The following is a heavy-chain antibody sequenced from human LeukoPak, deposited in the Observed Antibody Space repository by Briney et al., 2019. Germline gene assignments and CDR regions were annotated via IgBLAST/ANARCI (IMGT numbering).Heavy chain of an antibody. J-gene: IGHJ4*02. D-gene: IGHD3-22*01. CDR1: GGTFSSYA. Sequence: SVKVSCKASGGTFSSYAISWVRQAPGQGLEWMGRIIPIFGKANYAQKFQGRVTITTDESTSTAYMELSSLRSEDTAVYYCARDREQYYDSSGSFDYWGQGTLVTVSS. CDR3: ARDREQYYDSSGSFDY. V-gene: IGHV1-69*05. CDR2: IIPIFGKA.